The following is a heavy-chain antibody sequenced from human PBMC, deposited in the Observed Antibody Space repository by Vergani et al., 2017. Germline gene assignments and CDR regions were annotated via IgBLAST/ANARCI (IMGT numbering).Heavy chain of an antibody. D-gene: IGHD3-9*01. J-gene: IGHJ6*02. CDR1: GFTFSSYA. Sequence: EVQLLESGGGLVQPGGSLRLSCGASGFTFSSYAMTWVRQAPGKGLEWVSAISGSGGNTFYTDSVKGRFTVSRDNTKNTLYLQMNSLRAEDTAVYYCARETDTGSSVSYNYDAMDVWGQGTTVSVSS. CDR3: ARETDTGSSVSYNYDAMDV. CDR2: ISGSGGNT. V-gene: IGHV3-23*01.